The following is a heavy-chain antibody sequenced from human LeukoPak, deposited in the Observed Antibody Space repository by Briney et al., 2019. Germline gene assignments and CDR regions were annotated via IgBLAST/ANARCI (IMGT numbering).Heavy chain of an antibody. J-gene: IGHJ3*02. D-gene: IGHD6-19*01. Sequence: GLEWRXXXXPILGIANYAQKFQGRVTITADKSTSTAYMELSSLRSEDTAVYYCARDEPGSSGWYGWGLVGAFDIWGQGTMVTVSS. V-gene: IGHV1-69*04. CDR3: ARDEPGSSGWYGWGLVGAFDI. CDR2: XXPILGIA.